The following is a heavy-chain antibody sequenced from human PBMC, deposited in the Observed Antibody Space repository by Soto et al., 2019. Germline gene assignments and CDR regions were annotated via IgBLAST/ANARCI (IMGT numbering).Heavy chain of an antibody. D-gene: IGHD2-2*01. CDR1: GLTFSSYA. J-gene: IGHJ3*02. Sequence: EVQLLESGGGLVQPGGSLRLSCAASGLTFSSYAMTWVRQAPGKGLEWVSAISGSGYSTDYADSVKGRFTISRDNSKNTLYLQINSLRVEDTAVYYCAKDMLSAAASDAFDIWGQGTMVTVSS. CDR2: ISGSGYST. CDR3: AKDMLSAAASDAFDI. V-gene: IGHV3-23*01.